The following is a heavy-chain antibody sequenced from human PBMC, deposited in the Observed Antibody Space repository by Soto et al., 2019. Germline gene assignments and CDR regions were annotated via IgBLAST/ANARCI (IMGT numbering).Heavy chain of an antibody. D-gene: IGHD3-3*01. CDR3: ARGIFGARIPYFDY. J-gene: IGHJ4*02. Sequence: ASVKVSCKTSGYSFTSHNVHWVRQAPGQGLEWMGIINPSGGDTRDAPKFQGRVTMTRDTSTSTVYMELSSLRSEDTAVYYCARGIFGARIPYFDYWGQGTPVTVAS. CDR2: INPSGGDT. CDR1: GYSFTSHN. V-gene: IGHV1-46*01.